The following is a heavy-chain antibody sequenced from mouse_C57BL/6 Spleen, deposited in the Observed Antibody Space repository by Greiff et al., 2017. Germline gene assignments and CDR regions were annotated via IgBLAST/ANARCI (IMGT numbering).Heavy chain of an antibody. CDR1: GYSFTSYY. V-gene: IGHV1-66*01. CDR3: ARGLGDYFDY. J-gene: IGHJ2*01. CDR2: IYPGSGNT. D-gene: IGHD3-3*01. Sequence: VQLQQSGPELVKPGASVTISCKASGYSFTSYYIHWVKQRPGQGLEWIGWIYPGSGNTKYNEKFKGKATLTADPSSSTAYMQLSSLTSDDSAVYYCARGLGDYFDYWGQGTTLTVSS.